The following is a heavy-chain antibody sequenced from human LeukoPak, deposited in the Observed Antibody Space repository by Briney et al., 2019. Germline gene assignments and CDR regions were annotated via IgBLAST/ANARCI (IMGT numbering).Heavy chain of an antibody. D-gene: IGHD3-9*01. Sequence: SVKVSCKASGGTFSSYAISWVRQAPGQGLEWMGGIIPIFGTANYAQKFQGRVTITTDESTGTAYMELSSLRSEDTAVYYCARIVTGELRYFDWTDAWFDPWGQGTLVTVSS. CDR2: IIPIFGTA. V-gene: IGHV1-69*05. CDR3: ARIVTGELRYFDWTDAWFDP. CDR1: GGTFSSYA. J-gene: IGHJ5*02.